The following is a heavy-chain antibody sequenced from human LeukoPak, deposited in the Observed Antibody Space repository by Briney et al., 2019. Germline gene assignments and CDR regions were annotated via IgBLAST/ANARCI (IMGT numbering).Heavy chain of an antibody. V-gene: IGHV3-66*01. Sequence: PGGSLRLFCAATGFTVIRNYMSWVRQAPGKGLEWVSVIYSGGSTYYADSVKGRFNISRDNSKNTLYLQMNSLRAEDTAFYYRAEGGIRYFDWLFGFDYWGQGTLVTVSS. J-gene: IGHJ4*02. CDR3: AEGGIRYFDWLFGFDY. CDR1: GFTVIRNY. CDR2: IYSGGST. D-gene: IGHD3-9*01.